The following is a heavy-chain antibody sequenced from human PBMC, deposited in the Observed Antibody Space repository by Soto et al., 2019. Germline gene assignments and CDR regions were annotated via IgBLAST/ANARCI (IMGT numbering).Heavy chain of an antibody. CDR1: GFTFSGFG. CDR3: ARGRGGSYGGNSAHFDI. D-gene: IGHD4-17*01. J-gene: IGHJ3*02. V-gene: IGHV3-33*01. Sequence: QVQLVESGGGVVQPGTSLRLSCEASGFTFSGFGMHWVRQAPGKGLEWVAVIWYDGSKKYYADCVKGGFTISRDNSKNALYLQMNSLRAEDTAVYYCARGRGGSYGGNSAHFDIWGQGTLVTVSS. CDR2: IWYDGSKK.